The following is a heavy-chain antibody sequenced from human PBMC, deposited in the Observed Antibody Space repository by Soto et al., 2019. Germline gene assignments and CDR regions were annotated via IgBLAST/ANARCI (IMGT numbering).Heavy chain of an antibody. CDR2: ISSSSNHV. J-gene: IGHJ3*02. V-gene: IGHV3-21*01. D-gene: IGHD2-2*02. Sequence: GGSLRLSCAASGFSFSTYSINWVRQAPGKGLEWVSSISSSSNHVYYADSVKGRFTISRDNAKNSLYLQMDSLRAEDTAVYYCARDLPLYTGVFDMWGQGTMVTVSS. CDR3: ARDLPLYTGVFDM. CDR1: GFSFSTYS.